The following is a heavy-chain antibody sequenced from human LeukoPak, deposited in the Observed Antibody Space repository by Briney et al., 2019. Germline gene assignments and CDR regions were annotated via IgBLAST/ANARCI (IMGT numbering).Heavy chain of an antibody. CDR3: AKDHYYDSSGYSEYFQH. V-gene: IGHV3-23*01. CDR2: ISGSGGST. J-gene: IGHJ1*01. CDR1: GFTFSSYA. Sequence: PGGSLRLSCAASGFTFSSYATSWVRQAPGKGLEWVSAISGSGGSTYYADSVKGRFTISRDNSKNTLYLQMNSLRAEDTAVYYCAKDHYYDSSGYSEYFQHWGQGTLVTVSS. D-gene: IGHD3-22*01.